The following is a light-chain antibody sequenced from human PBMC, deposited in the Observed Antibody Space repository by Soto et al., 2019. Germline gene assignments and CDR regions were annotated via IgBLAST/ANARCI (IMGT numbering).Light chain of an antibody. V-gene: IGLV1-40*01. Sequence: QSVLTQPPSVSGAPGQRVTISCTGSSSNIGAGYDVHWYQQVPGTAPKLLIYGNINRPSGVPDRFSGSKSGTSASLAITGLQADDEADYYCQFYDSSLTVVFGGGTQLTVL. CDR1: SSNIGAGYD. J-gene: IGLJ2*01. CDR3: QFYDSSLTVV. CDR2: GNI.